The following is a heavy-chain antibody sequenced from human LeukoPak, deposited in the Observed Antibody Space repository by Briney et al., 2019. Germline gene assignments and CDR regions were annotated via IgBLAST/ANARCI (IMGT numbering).Heavy chain of an antibody. CDR3: ARGATVTTHYYYYTDV. D-gene: IGHD4-17*01. CDR1: GGTFSSYA. V-gene: IGHV1-69*06. Sequence: GASVKVSCKASGGTFSSYAISWVRQAPGQGLEWMGGIIPIFGTANYAQKFQGRVTITADKSTSTAYMELSSLRSEDTAVYYCARGATVTTHYYYYTDVWGKGTTVTVSS. CDR2: IIPIFGTA. J-gene: IGHJ6*03.